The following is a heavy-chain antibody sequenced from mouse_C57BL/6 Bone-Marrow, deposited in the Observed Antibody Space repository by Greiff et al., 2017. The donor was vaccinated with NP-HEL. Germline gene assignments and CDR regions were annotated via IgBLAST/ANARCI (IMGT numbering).Heavy chain of an antibody. D-gene: IGHD1-1*01. J-gene: IGHJ1*03. CDR2: IDPSDSYT. CDR1: GYTFTSYW. CDR3: ARRDYYGSRSTPSYWYFDV. V-gene: IGHV1-59*01. Sequence: QVQLQQPGAELVRPGTSVKLSCKASGYTFTSYWMHWVKQRPGQGLEWIGVIDPSDSYTNYNQKFKGKATLTVDTSSSTAYMQLSSLTSEDSAVYYCARRDYYGSRSTPSYWYFDVWGTGTTVTVSS.